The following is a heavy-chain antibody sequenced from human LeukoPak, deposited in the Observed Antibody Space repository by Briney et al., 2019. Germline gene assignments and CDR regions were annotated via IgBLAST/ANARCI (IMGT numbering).Heavy chain of an antibody. D-gene: IGHD6-19*01. V-gene: IGHV4-34*01. Sequence: PSETLSLTCAVYGGSFSGYYWSWIRQPPGKGLEWIGSIYYSGSTYYNPSLKSRVTISVDTSKNQFSLKLSSVTAADTAVYYCARPGAVADAFDIWGQGTMVTVSS. J-gene: IGHJ3*02. CDR3: ARPGAVADAFDI. CDR2: IYYSGST. CDR1: GGSFSGYY.